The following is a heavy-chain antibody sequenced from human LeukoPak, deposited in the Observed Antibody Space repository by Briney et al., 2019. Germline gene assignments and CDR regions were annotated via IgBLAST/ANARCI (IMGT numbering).Heavy chain of an antibody. CDR2: ISGSGGST. Sequence: GGSLRLSCAASGFTFSSYSMTWVRQAPGKGLEWVSAISGSGGSTYYADSVKGRFTISRDNSKNTLYLQMNSLRAEDTAVYYCAKAQQLVPPYFDYWGQGTLVTVSS. CDR1: GFTFSSYS. D-gene: IGHD6-13*01. J-gene: IGHJ4*02. CDR3: AKAQQLVPPYFDY. V-gene: IGHV3-23*01.